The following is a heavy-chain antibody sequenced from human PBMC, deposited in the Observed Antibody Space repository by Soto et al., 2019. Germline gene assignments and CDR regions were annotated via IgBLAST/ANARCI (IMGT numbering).Heavy chain of an antibody. Sequence: GASVKVSCQTSGFTFTNYAINWVRQAPGQGLQWMGWISAYSGDTKYAQRFQDRLTVTTDTSTTTAYMELRSLRSDDTAVYYCARDGRAFSIFGETMDVWGQGTTVTVSS. D-gene: IGHD3-3*01. CDR2: ISAYSGDT. CDR3: ARDGRAFSIFGETMDV. V-gene: IGHV1-18*01. J-gene: IGHJ6*02. CDR1: GFTFTNYA.